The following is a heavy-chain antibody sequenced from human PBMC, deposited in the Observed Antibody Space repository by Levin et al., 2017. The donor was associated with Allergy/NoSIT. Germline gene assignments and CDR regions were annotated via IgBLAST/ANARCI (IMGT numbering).Heavy chain of an antibody. CDR2: IATSGST. J-gene: IGHJ4*02. D-gene: IGHD6-13*01. CDR1: GFTFSSYA. V-gene: IGHV3-23*01. Sequence: GGSLRLSCAASGFTFSSYAMSWVRQAPGKGPEWVSGIATSGSTFYADPVRGRCTISRDNSKNTLYLQLNSLRADDTAVYYGAKERAAVGIPFHDYWGQGTLVTVSS. CDR3: AKERAAVGIPFHDY.